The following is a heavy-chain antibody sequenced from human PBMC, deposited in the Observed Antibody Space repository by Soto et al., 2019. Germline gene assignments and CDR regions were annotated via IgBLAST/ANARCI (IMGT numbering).Heavy chain of an antibody. Sequence: GGSLRLSCAASGFTFSSYGMNWVRQAPGKGLEWVSYVSSSSGNTIYYADSVKGRFTISRDNAKNSLYLQMSSLRAEDTALYYCARDLWDDLAGGESDYWGQGTLVTVSS. D-gene: IGHD3-16*01. V-gene: IGHV3-48*01. CDR3: ARDLWDDLAGGESDY. CDR2: VSSSSGNTI. CDR1: GFTFSSYG. J-gene: IGHJ4*02.